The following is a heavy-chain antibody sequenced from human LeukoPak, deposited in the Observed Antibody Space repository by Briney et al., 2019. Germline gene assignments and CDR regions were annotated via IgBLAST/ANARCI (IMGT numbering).Heavy chain of an antibody. V-gene: IGHV1-69*01. CDR1: GGTFSTYA. CDR3: ARAGYSYGDAFDY. CDR2: IIPIFGTA. D-gene: IGHD5-18*01. Sequence: ASVKVPCKTSGGTFSTYAIDWVRQAPGQGLEWMGGIIPIFGTANYAQKFQGRVTITADESTSIAYMELSSLRSEDTAVYHCARAGYSYGDAFDYWGQGTLVTVSS. J-gene: IGHJ4*02.